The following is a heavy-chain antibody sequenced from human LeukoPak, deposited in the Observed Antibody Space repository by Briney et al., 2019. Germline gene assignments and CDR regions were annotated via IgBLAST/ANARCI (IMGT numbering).Heavy chain of an antibody. CDR1: AFTFTRHW. D-gene: IGHD2-8*02. V-gene: IGHV3-7*01. Sequence: TGGSLRPSCEASAFTFTRHWTSWVRQVPGKGLGCVAKINEVGREKYYGDSVKGRFTISRDNAKHSLSLQMNSLRAEHTAVYYCARDQGYCTSVNCRGDAFDVWGQGSMVSVSS. J-gene: IGHJ3*01. CDR3: ARDQGYCTSVNCRGDAFDV. CDR2: INEVGREK.